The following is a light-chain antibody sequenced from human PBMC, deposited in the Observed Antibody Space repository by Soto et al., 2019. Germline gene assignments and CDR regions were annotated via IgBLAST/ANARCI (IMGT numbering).Light chain of an antibody. CDR2: AAS. V-gene: IGKV1-39*01. Sequence: DIQMTQSPSYLSASVGDRVTITCRASESIARHLHWYQQKPGKAPKLLIYAASSLQNGVPSRFRGGGSGTYFTLTISNLQPEDFSTYYCQQTYSTLSITFGQGTRLEIK. J-gene: IGKJ5*01. CDR1: ESIARH. CDR3: QQTYSTLSIT.